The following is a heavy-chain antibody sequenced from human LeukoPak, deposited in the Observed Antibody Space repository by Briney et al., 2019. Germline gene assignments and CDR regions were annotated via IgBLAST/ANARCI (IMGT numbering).Heavy chain of an antibody. V-gene: IGHV4-59*01. CDR1: GGSISSYY. J-gene: IGHJ4*02. Sequence: SETLSLTCTVSGGSISSYYWSWIRQPPGKGLEWIGYIYYSGSTNYNPSLKSRVTISVDTSKNQFSLKLSSVTAADTAVYYCASGYDFGYWGQGTLVTVSS. CDR2: IYYSGST. CDR3: ASGYDFGY. D-gene: IGHD5-12*01.